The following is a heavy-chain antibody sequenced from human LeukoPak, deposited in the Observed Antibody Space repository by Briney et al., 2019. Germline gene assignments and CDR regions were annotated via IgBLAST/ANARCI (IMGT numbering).Heavy chain of an antibody. D-gene: IGHD6-19*01. CDR2: ISYDGSNK. CDR1: GFTFSSYG. Sequence: PGGSLRLSCAASGFTFSSYGMHWVRQAPGKGLEWVAVISYDGSNKYYADSVKGRFTISRDNSKNTLYLQMNSLRAEDTAVYYCAKTEQWLVPLSFDPWGQGTLVTVSS. J-gene: IGHJ5*02. CDR3: AKTEQWLVPLSFDP. V-gene: IGHV3-30*18.